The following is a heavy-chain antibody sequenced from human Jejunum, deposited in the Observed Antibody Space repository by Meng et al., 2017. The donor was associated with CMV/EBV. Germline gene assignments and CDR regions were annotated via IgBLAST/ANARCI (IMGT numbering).Heavy chain of an antibody. CDR3: ARELPATWEPFDY. V-gene: IGHV3-48*03. D-gene: IGHD1-26*01. Sequence: SGFTFSDYEFDWVRQAPGKGLEWLAHINFGASNIYYADSIKGRFTISRDDAKSSLYLDMSSLRADDTAVYYCARELPATWEPFDYWGRGTLVTVSS. CDR2: INFGASNI. J-gene: IGHJ4*02. CDR1: GFTFSDYE.